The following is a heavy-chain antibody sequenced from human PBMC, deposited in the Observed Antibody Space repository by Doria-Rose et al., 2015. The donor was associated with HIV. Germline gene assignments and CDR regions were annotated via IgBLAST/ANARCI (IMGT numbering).Heavy chain of an antibody. Sequence: PVKGLEWIGEINHGGSTNYNPSLKSRVTISLDMSKNQFSLKVTSVTAADTAVYYCARGPSDFGDYVAFQHWGQGTLVTVSS. D-gene: IGHD4-17*01. CDR2: INHGGST. V-gene: IGHV4-34*01. CDR3: ARGPSDFGDYVAFQH. J-gene: IGHJ1*01.